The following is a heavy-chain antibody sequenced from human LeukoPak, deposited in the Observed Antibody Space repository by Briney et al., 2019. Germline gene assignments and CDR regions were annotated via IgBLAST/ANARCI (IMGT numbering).Heavy chain of an antibody. Sequence: RGSLRLSCAASGFTFSSYEMNWVRQAPGKGLEWVSYISGSGSTMYYADSVKGRFTISRDNAKNSLYLQMNSLRAEDTAVYYCASEEWEFDYWGQGTLVTVSS. J-gene: IGHJ4*02. CDR3: ASEEWEFDY. CDR1: GFTFSSYE. CDR2: ISGSGSTM. D-gene: IGHD1-26*01. V-gene: IGHV3-48*03.